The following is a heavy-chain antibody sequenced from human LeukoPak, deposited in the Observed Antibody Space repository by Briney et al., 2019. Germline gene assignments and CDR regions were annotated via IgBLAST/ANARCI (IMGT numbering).Heavy chain of an antibody. Sequence: GGSLRLSCAASGFTFRDCAMTWVRQAPGKGLEWVSSIGSDDNKHYSESVKGRFAISRDNSKNTLFLQMSSLRAEDTAVYYCAFDLHYYVAMDVWGQGTTVTVSS. CDR2: IGSDDNK. CDR3: AFDLHYYVAMDV. J-gene: IGHJ6*02. D-gene: IGHD3-10*02. V-gene: IGHV3-23*01. CDR1: GFTFRDCA.